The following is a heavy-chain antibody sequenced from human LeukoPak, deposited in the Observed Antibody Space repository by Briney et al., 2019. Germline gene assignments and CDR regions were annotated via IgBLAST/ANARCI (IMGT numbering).Heavy chain of an antibody. J-gene: IGHJ4*02. D-gene: IGHD4-17*01. CDR1: GYTFTGYY. CDR3: ARDQRGYGDYSDY. V-gene: IGHV1-2*02. Sequence: ASVKVSCKASGYTFTGYYVHWVRQAPGQGLEWMGWINPNSGGTNYAQKFQGRVTMTRDTSISTAYMELSRLRSDDTAVYYCARDQRGYGDYSDYWGQGTLVTVSS. CDR2: INPNSGGT.